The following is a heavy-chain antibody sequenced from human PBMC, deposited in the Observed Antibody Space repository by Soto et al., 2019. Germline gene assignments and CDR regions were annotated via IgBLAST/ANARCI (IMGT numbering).Heavy chain of an antibody. CDR2: IYYSGGT. D-gene: IGHD1-26*01. CDR1: GGSVSSNSYY. Sequence: PSETLSLTWTVSGGSVSSNSYYWSWIRQPPGKGLEWLGYIYYSGGTNYNPSLKIRGTTSLDTSKNQFSLKLSSVTAADTALYFCARSPRGGATTSLDYWGQGTLVTVSS. CDR3: ARSPRGGATTSLDY. V-gene: IGHV4-61*01. J-gene: IGHJ4*02.